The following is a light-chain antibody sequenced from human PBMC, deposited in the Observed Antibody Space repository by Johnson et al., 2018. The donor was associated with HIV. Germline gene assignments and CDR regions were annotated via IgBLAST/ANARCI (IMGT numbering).Light chain of an antibody. CDR3: GTWDSSLSAYV. CDR2: ENN. Sequence: QSVLTQPPSVSAAPGQKVTISCSGSSSDMGNYAVSWYQQLPGTAPKLLIYENNKRPSGIPDRFSGSKSGTSATLGITGLQTGAEADYYCGTWDSSLSAYVFGTGTQVTVL. V-gene: IGLV1-51*02. CDR1: SSDMGNYA. J-gene: IGLJ1*01.